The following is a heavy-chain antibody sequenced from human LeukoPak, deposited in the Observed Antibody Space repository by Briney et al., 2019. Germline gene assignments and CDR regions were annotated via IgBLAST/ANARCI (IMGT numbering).Heavy chain of an antibody. V-gene: IGHV1-46*01. J-gene: IGHJ3*02. CDR3: ARDSRGWLPSAAGAFDI. CDR1: GYTFTGYY. D-gene: IGHD6-19*01. Sequence: ASVKVSCKASGYTFTGYYMHWVRQAPGQGLEWMGIIIPSGGSTSYAQKFQGRVTMTRDTSTSTVYMELSSLRSEDTAVYYCARDSRGWLPSAAGAFDIWGQGTMVTVSS. CDR2: IIPSGGST.